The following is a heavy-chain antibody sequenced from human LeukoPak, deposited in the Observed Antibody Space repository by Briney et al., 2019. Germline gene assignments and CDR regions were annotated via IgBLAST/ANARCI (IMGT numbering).Heavy chain of an antibody. V-gene: IGHV3-64*01. Sequence: SGGSLRLSCAASGFTFSSYAMHWVRQAPGKGLEYVSAISSGGGSTYYANSVKGRFTISRDNSKNTLYLQMGSLRAEDMAVYYCAREIVVVPAYAFDIWGQGTMVTVSS. CDR1: GFTFSSYA. D-gene: IGHD2-2*01. J-gene: IGHJ3*02. CDR3: AREIVVVPAYAFDI. CDR2: ISSGGGST.